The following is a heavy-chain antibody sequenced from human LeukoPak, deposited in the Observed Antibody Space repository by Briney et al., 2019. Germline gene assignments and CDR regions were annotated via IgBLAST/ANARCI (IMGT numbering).Heavy chain of an antibody. J-gene: IGHJ4*02. D-gene: IGHD1-1*01. V-gene: IGHV1-46*01. Sequence: ASVKVSCKASGYTFISYYIHWVRQAPGRGLEWMGIINPSGGSTSYAQKFQGRVTMTRDTSTSTVYMDLSSLTSEDTAVYYCARAYNWNDKFDYWGQGTLVTVSS. CDR2: INPSGGST. CDR1: GYTFISYY. CDR3: ARAYNWNDKFDY.